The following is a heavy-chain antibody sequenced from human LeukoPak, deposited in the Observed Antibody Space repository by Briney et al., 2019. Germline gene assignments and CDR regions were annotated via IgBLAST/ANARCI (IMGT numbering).Heavy chain of an antibody. CDR1: GYTFTSHG. CDR2: MSVYSGNT. Sequence: ASVKVSCKASGYTFTSHGISWVRQAPGQGLEWLGWMSVYSGNTNYAQKLQGRVAMTIDTSTSTAYMELRSLRSDDTALYYCARGPRDPSGYFDYWGQGTLVTVSS. V-gene: IGHV1-18*01. D-gene: IGHD6-25*01. J-gene: IGHJ4*02. CDR3: ARGPRDPSGYFDY.